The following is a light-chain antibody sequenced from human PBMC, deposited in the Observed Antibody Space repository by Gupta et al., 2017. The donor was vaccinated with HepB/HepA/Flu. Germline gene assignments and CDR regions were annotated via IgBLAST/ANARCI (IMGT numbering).Light chain of an antibody. J-gene: IGLJ3*02. V-gene: IGLV2-14*03. Sequence: QPALTHPAPWSGSPGRPFTISCTGTSSDVGGYNYVSWYQQHPGKAPKLMIYDVSKRPSGVPNRFSGSKSGNTASLTISGLQAEDEADYYCSSYTGSSTLWVFGGGTKLTVL. CDR3: SSYTGSSTLWV. CDR2: DVS. CDR1: SSDVGGYNY.